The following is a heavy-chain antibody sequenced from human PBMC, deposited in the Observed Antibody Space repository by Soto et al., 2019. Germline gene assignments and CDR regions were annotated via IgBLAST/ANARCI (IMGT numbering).Heavy chain of an antibody. V-gene: IGHV6-1*01. CDR2: TYYRSKWFN. D-gene: IGHD6-19*01. CDR3: ARTSGHFDS. Sequence: SQTLSLTCAISGDSVSSNSAAWNWIRRSPSRGLEWLGRTYYRSKWFNEYALSVKSRIAINPDTSKNQFSLQLNSVTPEDTAVYYCARTSGHFDSWGQGTLVNVSS. J-gene: IGHJ4*02. CDR1: GDSVSSNSAA.